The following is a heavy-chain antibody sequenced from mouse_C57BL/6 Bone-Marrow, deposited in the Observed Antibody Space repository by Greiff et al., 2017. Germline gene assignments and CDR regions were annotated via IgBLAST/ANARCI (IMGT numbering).Heavy chain of an antibody. CDR3: ARGYDSDYAMDY. J-gene: IGHJ4*01. V-gene: IGHV1-50*01. Sequence: QVQLQQPGAELVKPGASVKLSCKASGYTFTSYWMQWVKQRPGQGLEWIGEIDPSDSYTNYNQKFKGKATLTVDTSSSTAYMQLSSLTSEDSAVYYCARGYDSDYAMDYWGQGTSVTVSS. D-gene: IGHD2-4*01. CDR1: GYTFTSYW. CDR2: IDPSDSYT.